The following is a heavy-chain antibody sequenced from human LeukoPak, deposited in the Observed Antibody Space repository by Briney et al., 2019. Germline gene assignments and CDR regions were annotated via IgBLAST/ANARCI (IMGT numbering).Heavy chain of an antibody. J-gene: IGHJ6*02. CDR1: GFTVSSNY. CDR2: IYSGGST. CDR3: ARDKATSFGGRSYGMDV. D-gene: IGHD3-3*01. V-gene: IGHV3-66*01. Sequence: GGPLRLSCAASGFTVSSNYMSWVRQAPGKGLEWVSVIYSGGSTYYADSVKGRFTISRDNSKNTLYLQMNSLRAEDTAVYYCARDKATSFGGRSYGMDVWGQGTTVTVSS.